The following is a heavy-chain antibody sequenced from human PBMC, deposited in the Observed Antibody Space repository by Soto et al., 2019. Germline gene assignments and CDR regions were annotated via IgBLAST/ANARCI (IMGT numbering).Heavy chain of an antibody. Sequence: SDTLSLTCTVSGGSISSGGYYWSWIRQHPGKGLEWIGYIYYSGSTYYNPSLKSRVTISVDTSKNQFSLKLSSVTAADTAVYYCARVASLGIAAARGYGMDVCGQGTTVTVS. D-gene: IGHD6-13*01. CDR3: ARVASLGIAAARGYGMDV. J-gene: IGHJ6*02. CDR1: GGSISSGGYY. V-gene: IGHV4-31*03. CDR2: IYYSGST.